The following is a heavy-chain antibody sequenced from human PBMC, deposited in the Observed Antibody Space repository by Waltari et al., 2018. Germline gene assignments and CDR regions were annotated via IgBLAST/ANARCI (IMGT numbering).Heavy chain of an antibody. CDR1: GLTVRSDY. CDR3: ARDDSYGQFMRFDF. V-gene: IGHV3-53*01. Sequence: EVQLVVSGGGLLQPGGSLRLSCEAAGLTVRSDYMSWVRQAPGKGLEWLSAIYSGGNTFYADSVKGRFNISIDNSKNTLYLQMNSLRVDDTAVYYCARDDSYGQFMRFDFWGQGTVVTVSS. D-gene: IGHD5-18*01. CDR2: IYSGGNT. J-gene: IGHJ4*02.